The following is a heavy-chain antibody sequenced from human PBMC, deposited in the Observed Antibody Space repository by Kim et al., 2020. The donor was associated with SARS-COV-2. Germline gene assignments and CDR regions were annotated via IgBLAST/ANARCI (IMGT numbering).Heavy chain of an antibody. D-gene: IGHD6-19*01. CDR2: ISRTGST. CDR1: GAYISSNNW. CDR3: ARVPVTSGWYADL. Sequence: SETLSLTCSVSGAYISSNNWWSWFRQAPGKGLEWIAEISRTGSTNYNPSLKSRATISVDTPENQFFLKVDSVTAADTAVYYCARVPVTSGWYADLWGQGTLVTVSS. V-gene: IGHV4-4*02. J-gene: IGHJ4*02.